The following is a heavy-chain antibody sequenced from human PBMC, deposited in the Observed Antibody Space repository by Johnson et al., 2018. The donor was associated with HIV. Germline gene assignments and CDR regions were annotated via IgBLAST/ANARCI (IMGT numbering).Heavy chain of an antibody. V-gene: IGHV3-30*03. CDR1: GFTFSSFG. CDR2: ISSAGSDK. CDR3: ARDKRYCSGGSCHLGAFDI. D-gene: IGHD2-15*01. J-gene: IGHJ3*02. Sequence: VQLVESGGGVVQPGRSLRLSCAVSGFTFSSFGMHWVRQAPGKGLEWMAVISSAGSDKYYADSVKGRFTISRDNSKNTLYLQMNSLRAEDTAVYYCARDKRYCSGGSCHLGAFDIWGQGTMVTVSS.